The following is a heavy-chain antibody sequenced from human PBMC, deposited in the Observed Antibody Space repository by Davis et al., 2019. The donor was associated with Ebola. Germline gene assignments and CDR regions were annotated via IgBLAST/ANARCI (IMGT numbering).Heavy chain of an antibody. CDR1: GESFSGYY. CDR3: ARRSYSSSLIDS. J-gene: IGHJ4*02. Sequence: MPSETLSLTCAVYGESFSGYYWSWIRQPPGKGLEWIGEINHSGSTNYNPSLKSRVTISVDTSKNQFSLKLSSVTAADTAVYFCARRSYSSSLIDSWGQGSLVTVSS. CDR2: INHSGST. D-gene: IGHD6-13*01. V-gene: IGHV4-34*01.